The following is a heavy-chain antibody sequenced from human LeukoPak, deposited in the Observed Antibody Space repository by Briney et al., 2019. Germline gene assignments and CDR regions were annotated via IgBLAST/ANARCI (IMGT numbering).Heavy chain of an antibody. D-gene: IGHD3-22*01. CDR1: GFTFSSYG. CDR3: ARLSRPDYDSSGYYYFDY. CDR2: IWYDGSNK. Sequence: GGSLRLSCAASGFTFSSYGMHWARQAPGKGLEWVAVIWYDGSNKYYADSVKGRFTISRDNSKNTLYLQMNSLRAEDTAVYYCARLSRPDYDSSGYYYFDYWGQGTLVTVSS. V-gene: IGHV3-33*01. J-gene: IGHJ4*02.